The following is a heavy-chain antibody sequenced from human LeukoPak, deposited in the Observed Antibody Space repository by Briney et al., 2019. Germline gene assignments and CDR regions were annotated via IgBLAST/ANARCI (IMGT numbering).Heavy chain of an antibody. CDR2: IYYSGST. CDR3: ARTAVVPAAFTLDWFDP. CDR1: GGSISSGGYH. Sequence: SETLSLTCTVSGGSISSGGYHWSWIRQHPGKGLEWIGYIYYSGSTYYNPSLKSRVTISVDTSKNQFSLKLSSVTAADTAVYYCARTAVVPAAFTLDWFDPWGQGTLVTVSS. D-gene: IGHD2-2*01. J-gene: IGHJ5*02. V-gene: IGHV4-31*03.